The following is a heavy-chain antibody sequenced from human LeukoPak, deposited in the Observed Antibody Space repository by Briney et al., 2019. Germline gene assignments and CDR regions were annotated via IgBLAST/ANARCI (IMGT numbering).Heavy chain of an antibody. V-gene: IGHV3-11*04. CDR1: GFTFSDYY. CDR3: ARDKNEYYFDF. CDR2: ISSSGSTI. Sequence: PGGSLRLSCAASGFTFSDYYMSWVRQAPGQGLEWVSYISSSGSTIYSADSLKGRFTISRDNAKNSLYLQMNSLRAEDTAVYYCARDKNEYYFDFWGQGTLVTVSS. D-gene: IGHD1-1*01. J-gene: IGHJ4*02.